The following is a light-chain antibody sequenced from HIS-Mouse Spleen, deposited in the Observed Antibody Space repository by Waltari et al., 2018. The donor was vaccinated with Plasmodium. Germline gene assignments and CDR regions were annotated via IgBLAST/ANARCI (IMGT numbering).Light chain of an antibody. CDR2: QDS. Sequence: SYELTQPPSVSVSPGQTASITCSGDKLGDKYACWYQQKPGQSPVLVIYQDSKRPSGIPGRFSGPNSGNTATLTISGTQAMDEADYYCQAWDSSTGVFGGGTKLTVL. V-gene: IGLV3-1*01. J-gene: IGLJ2*01. CDR3: QAWDSSTGV. CDR1: KLGDKY.